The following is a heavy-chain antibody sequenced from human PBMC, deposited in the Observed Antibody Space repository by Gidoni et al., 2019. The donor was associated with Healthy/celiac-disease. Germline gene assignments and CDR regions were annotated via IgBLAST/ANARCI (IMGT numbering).Heavy chain of an antibody. CDR1: GFPFSSDA. Sequence: EEQLFESGGGFVQPGGSLRLSCAASGFPFSSDAMSLVRQAPGKGMEWVAAISGSGGSTYDADSVKGRFTISRDNSKNTLYLQMNSLRAEDTAVYYCAKDLNYKASPFDYWGQGTLVTVSS. CDR3: AKDLNYKASPFDY. D-gene: IGHD4-4*01. CDR2: ISGSGGST. J-gene: IGHJ4*02. V-gene: IGHV3-23*01.